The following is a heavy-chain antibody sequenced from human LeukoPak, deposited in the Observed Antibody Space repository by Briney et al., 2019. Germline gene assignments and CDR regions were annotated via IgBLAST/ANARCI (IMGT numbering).Heavy chain of an antibody. V-gene: IGHV1-18*01. CDR1: GDTFIRYG. J-gene: IGHJ4*02. CDR2: ISTGNGNT. CDR3: ATANNWNYALGY. Sequence: GASVKVSCKASGDTFIRYGITWVRQAPGQGLEWMGWISTGNGNTNSGQKFQGRVTMTTDKSTGTAHMELRSLRSDDTAIYYCATANNWNYALGYWGQGTLVTVSS. D-gene: IGHD1-7*01.